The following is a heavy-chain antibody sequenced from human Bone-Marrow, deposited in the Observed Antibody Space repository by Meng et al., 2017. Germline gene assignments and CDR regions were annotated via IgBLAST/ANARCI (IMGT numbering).Heavy chain of an antibody. CDR2: IGTAGDT. J-gene: IGHJ4*02. Sequence: GESLKISCAASGFTFSSYDMHWVRQATGKGLEWVSAIGTAGDTYYPGSVKGRFNISRENAKNSLYLQMNSLRAGDTAVYYCARGRVGYYYDSSGYYFDYWGQGTLVTVSS. CDR1: GFTFSSYD. V-gene: IGHV3-13*01. CDR3: ARGRVGYYYDSSGYYFDY. D-gene: IGHD3-22*01.